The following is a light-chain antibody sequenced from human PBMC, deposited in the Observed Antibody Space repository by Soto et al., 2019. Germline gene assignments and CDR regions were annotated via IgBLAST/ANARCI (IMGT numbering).Light chain of an antibody. J-gene: IGKJ2*01. CDR3: QQYSSTHT. CDR2: GAS. Sequence: EIVLTQSPGTLSLSPGERATLSCRASQSVSSSYLAWYQQKPGQAPRLLIYGASSRATGIPDRFSGSGSGTDFTLTISRLEPEDFAVYYCQQYSSTHTVGQGTKLEIK. CDR1: QSVSSSY. V-gene: IGKV3-20*01.